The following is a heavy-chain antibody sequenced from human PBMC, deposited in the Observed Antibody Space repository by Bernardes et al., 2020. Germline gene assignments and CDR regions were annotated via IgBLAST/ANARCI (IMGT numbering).Heavy chain of an antibody. CDR2: ISWDGGST. CDR1: GFTFDDYT. J-gene: IGHJ4*02. Sequence: VGSLILSCAASGFTFDDYTMHWVRQAPGKGLEWVSLISWDGGSTYYADSVKGRFTISRDNSKNSLYLQMNSLRTEDTALYYCAKADPYCSGGSCYSGIDYWGQGTLVTVSS. V-gene: IGHV3-43*01. D-gene: IGHD2-15*01. CDR3: AKADPYCSGGSCYSGIDY.